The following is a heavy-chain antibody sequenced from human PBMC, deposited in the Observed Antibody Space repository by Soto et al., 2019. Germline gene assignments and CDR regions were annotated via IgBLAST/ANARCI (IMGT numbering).Heavy chain of an antibody. CDR1: VFTYGYYA. J-gene: IGHJ4*02. Sequence: SLRLSCTASVFTYGYYAMIWFRQAPGKGLEWVGFIRSKAYGGTTEYAASVKGRFTISRDDSKSIAYLQMNSLKTEDTAVYYCNSSNRIAARAFDYWGQGTLVTVSS. V-gene: IGHV3-49*03. D-gene: IGHD6-6*01. CDR2: IRSKAYGGTT. CDR3: NSSNRIAARAFDY.